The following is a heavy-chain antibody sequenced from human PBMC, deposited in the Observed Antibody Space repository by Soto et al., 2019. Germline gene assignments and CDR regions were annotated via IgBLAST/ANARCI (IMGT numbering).Heavy chain of an antibody. CDR1: GFTFSNYG. D-gene: IGHD2-21*01. J-gene: IGHJ4*02. V-gene: IGHV3-33*01. CDR2: IWYDGNNK. Sequence: QVQLVESGGGVVQPGGSLRLSCAASGFTFSNYGMHWVRQAPGKGLEWVAVIWYDGNNKYYVESVKGRFTISRDNSNNTLYVQMTSLRGEDTAVYYCARGLHSLFDYWGQGTLVTVSS. CDR3: ARGLHSLFDY.